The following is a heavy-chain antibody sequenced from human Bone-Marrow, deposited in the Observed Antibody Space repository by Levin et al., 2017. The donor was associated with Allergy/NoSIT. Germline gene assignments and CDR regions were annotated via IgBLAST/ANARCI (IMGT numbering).Heavy chain of an antibody. J-gene: IGHJ4*02. CDR3: ARGHTTTNP. Sequence: GESLKISCEASGFTFGNSWMTWFRQAPGKGLEWVAYIKQDGSDNNYVDSVRGRFTISRDNAKNSLYLQMNSLRAEDTAIYYCARGHTTTNPWGQGTLVTVSS. D-gene: IGHD1-1*01. V-gene: IGHV3-7*04. CDR2: IKQDGSDN. CDR1: GFTFGNSW.